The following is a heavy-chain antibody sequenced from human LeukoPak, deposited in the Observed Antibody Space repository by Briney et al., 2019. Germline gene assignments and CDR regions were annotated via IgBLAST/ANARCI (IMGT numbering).Heavy chain of an antibody. CDR1: GFTFSSYG. CDR2: IRYDGSNK. Sequence: GRSLRLSCAASGFTFSSYGMHWVRQAPGKGLERVAFIRYDGSNKYYADSVKGRFTISRDNSKNSLYLQMKSLRAEDTAVYYCAKEGYILTGDYSWSGAFDIWGQGTMVTVSS. V-gene: IGHV3-30*02. CDR3: AKEGYILTGDYSWSGAFDI. D-gene: IGHD3-9*01. J-gene: IGHJ3*02.